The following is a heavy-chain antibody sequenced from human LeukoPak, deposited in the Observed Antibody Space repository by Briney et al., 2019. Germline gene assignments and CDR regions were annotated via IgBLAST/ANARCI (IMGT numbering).Heavy chain of an antibody. V-gene: IGHV1-2*02. CDR2: INPNNGAT. CDR1: GYTFTGYY. J-gene: IGHJ5*02. Sequence: ASVKVSCKASGYTFTGYYMHWVRQAPGQGLEWMGWINPNNGATYSAQRFQGRVTMTRDTSVSPAYMELSRLRSDDTAVYYCARGEDNWFDPWGQGTLVTVSS. CDR3: ARGEDNWFDP. D-gene: IGHD1-26*01.